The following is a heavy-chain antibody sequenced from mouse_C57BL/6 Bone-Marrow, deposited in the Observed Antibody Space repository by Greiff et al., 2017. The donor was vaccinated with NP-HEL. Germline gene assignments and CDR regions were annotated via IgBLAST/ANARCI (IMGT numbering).Heavy chain of an antibody. CDR1: GYTFTDYY. Sequence: QVQLQESGAELVRPGASVKLSCKASGYTFTDYYINWVKQRPGQGLEWIARIYPGSGNTYYNEKFKGKATLTADKSSSTAYMQLSSLTSEDSAVYFCARGRTYYGSNSGFAYWGQGTLVTVSA. CDR3: ARGRTYYGSNSGFAY. CDR2: IYPGSGNT. V-gene: IGHV1-76*01. D-gene: IGHD1-1*01. J-gene: IGHJ3*01.